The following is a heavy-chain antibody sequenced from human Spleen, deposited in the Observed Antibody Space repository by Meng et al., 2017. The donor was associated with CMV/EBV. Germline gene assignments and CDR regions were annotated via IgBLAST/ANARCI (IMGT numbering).Heavy chain of an antibody. J-gene: IGHJ4*02. CDR3: AKDYCTSDRCYMRGIDS. CDR2: ISGST. CDR1: GFTFSNYA. V-gene: IGHV3-23*01. Sequence: GGSLRLSCVASGFTFSNYAMAWVRQVPGKGLDWVSGISGSTYYADSVKGRFTIWRDNSKNTLFLQMNSLGAEDTALYYCAKDYCTSDRCYMRGIDSWGQGTLVTVSS. D-gene: IGHD2-2*02.